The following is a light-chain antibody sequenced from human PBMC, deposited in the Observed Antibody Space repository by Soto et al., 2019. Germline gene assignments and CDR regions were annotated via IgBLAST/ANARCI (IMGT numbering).Light chain of an antibody. V-gene: IGKV3-15*01. J-gene: IGKJ1*01. CDR3: HQYDNWPQP. CDR1: HNVGSN. Sequence: EIVLTHSPAILSVSPGERATLYCRASHNVGSNLALYQQKPGQAPRLLIFHASTRATGIPARFSGSGSGTEFTLTISSLQSEDFTIYYCHQYDNWPQPFGQGTKVDIK. CDR2: HAS.